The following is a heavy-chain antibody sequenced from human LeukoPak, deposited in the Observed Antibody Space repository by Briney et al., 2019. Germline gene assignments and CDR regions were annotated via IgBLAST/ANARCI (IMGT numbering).Heavy chain of an antibody. J-gene: IGHJ2*01. CDR1: GGSISSYY. Sequence: NSSETLSLTCTVSGGSISSYYWGWVRQPPGKGLEWIGYIYYSGSTTYNPSLKSRVTVSVDTSKNQFSPNLSSVTAADTAVYYCARVGAKLTGVGWFFDLWGRGTLVTVSS. V-gene: IGHV4-59*01. CDR3: ARVGAKLTGVGWFFDL. D-gene: IGHD3-9*01. CDR2: IYYSGST.